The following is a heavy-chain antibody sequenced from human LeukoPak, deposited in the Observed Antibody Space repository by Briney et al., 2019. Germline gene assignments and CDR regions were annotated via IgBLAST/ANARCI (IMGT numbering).Heavy chain of an antibody. D-gene: IGHD6-6*01. CDR2: IYYSGST. J-gene: IGHJ6*03. CDR3: ARQAYSSSSFYYYYMDG. V-gene: IGHV4-59*08. Sequence: SETLSLTCTVSGGSINNYYWTWIRRPPGKGLEWIGYIYYSGSTNYNPSLKSRVTISVDTSKNQFSLRLSSVTAADTAVYYCARQAYSSSSFYYYYMDGWGKGTTVTVSS. CDR1: GGSINNYY.